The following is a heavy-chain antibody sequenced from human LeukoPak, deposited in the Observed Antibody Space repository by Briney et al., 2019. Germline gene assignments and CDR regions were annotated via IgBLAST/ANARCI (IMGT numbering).Heavy chain of an antibody. Sequence: SETLSLTCTVSGGSISGYYWSWIRQPAGKGLEWIGRIYTSGSTNYSPSLESRVTMSIGTSENQFSLRLSSVTAADTAIYYCAREVRDTVVVPAAKGFPYSYYVDVWGKGTTVTISS. CDR3: AREVRDTVVVPAAKGFPYSYYVDV. V-gene: IGHV4-4*07. D-gene: IGHD2-2*01. CDR2: IYTSGST. CDR1: GGSISGYY. J-gene: IGHJ6*03.